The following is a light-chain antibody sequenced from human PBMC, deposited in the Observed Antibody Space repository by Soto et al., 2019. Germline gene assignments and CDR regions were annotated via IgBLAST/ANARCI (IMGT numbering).Light chain of an antibody. CDR2: DAS. Sequence: EIVLTQSPAALSLSPGERATLSCRASQSVNSYLAWYQQKPGQAPRLLIYDASNRATGIPARFSGSGSGTDFTLTISSLEPEDFAVYYCQQRSNWPRGYTFGQGTKLEIK. J-gene: IGKJ2*01. CDR1: QSVNSY. V-gene: IGKV3-11*01. CDR3: QQRSNWPRGYT.